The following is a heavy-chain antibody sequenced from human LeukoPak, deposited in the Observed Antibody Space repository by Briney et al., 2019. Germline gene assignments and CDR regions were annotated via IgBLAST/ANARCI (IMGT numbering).Heavy chain of an antibody. D-gene: IGHD6-19*01. V-gene: IGHV4-39*01. CDR3: ARQGVAALFDY. CDR2: IYYSGST. J-gene: IGHJ4*02. CDR1: GGSISSSSYY. Sequence: PSETLSLTCTVSGGSISSSSYYWGWIRQPPGKGLEWIGSIYYSGSTYYNPSLKSRVTISADTSKNQFSLKLSSVTAADTAVYYCARQGVAALFDYWGQGTLVTVSS.